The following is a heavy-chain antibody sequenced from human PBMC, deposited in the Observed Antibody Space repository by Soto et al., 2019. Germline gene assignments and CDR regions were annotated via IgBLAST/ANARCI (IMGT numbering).Heavy chain of an antibody. CDR1: GYTFTSYD. D-gene: IGHD5-12*01. CDR2: MNPNSGNT. V-gene: IGHV1-8*01. Sequence: QVQLVQSGAEVKKPGASVKVSCKASGYTFTSYDINWVRQATGQGLEWMGWMNPNSGNTGYAQKFQGRVTMTRNTSISTAYMEMSSLRSEDTAVYYCATTTLGNILASIGVPYYYMDVWGKGTTVTVSS. CDR3: ATTTLGNILASIGVPYYYMDV. J-gene: IGHJ6*03.